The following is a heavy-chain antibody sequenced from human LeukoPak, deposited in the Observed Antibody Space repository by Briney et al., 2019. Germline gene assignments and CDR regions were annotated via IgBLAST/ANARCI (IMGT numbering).Heavy chain of an antibody. CDR1: GFTFSSYA. D-gene: IGHD3-10*01. CDR3: AKDRYLVLGLIDY. J-gene: IGHJ4*02. Sequence: PGGSLRLSCAASGFTFSSYAMSWVRQAPGKGLEWVSAISGSGGSTYYADSVKGRFTISRDNSKNTPYLQMNSLRAEDTAVYYCAKDRYLVLGLIDYWGQGTLVTVSS. CDR2: ISGSGGST. V-gene: IGHV3-23*01.